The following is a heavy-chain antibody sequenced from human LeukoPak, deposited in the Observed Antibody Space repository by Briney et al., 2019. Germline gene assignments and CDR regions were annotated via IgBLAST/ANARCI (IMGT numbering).Heavy chain of an antibody. CDR2: INHSGST. V-gene: IGHV4-39*07. D-gene: IGHD3-9*01. CDR3: ARDKTYYDILTGYYLSPYYFDY. CDR1: GGSISSSSYY. J-gene: IGHJ4*02. Sequence: SETLSLTCTVSGGSISSSSYYWGWIRQPPGKGLEWIGEINHSGSTNYNPSLKSRVTISVDTSKNQFSLKLSSVTAADTAVYYCARDKTYYDILTGYYLSPYYFDYWGQGTLVTVSS.